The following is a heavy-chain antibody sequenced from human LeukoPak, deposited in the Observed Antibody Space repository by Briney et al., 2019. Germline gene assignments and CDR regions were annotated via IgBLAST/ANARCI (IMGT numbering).Heavy chain of an antibody. CDR1: GGSFSDYY. CDR3: ARENGLGWFDP. Sequence: PSETLSLTCAVYGGSFSDYYWSWIRQPPGKGLEWIGEINHSGSTNYNPSLKSRVTISVDTSKNQFSLKLSSVTAADTAVYYCARENGLGWFDPWGQGTLVTVSS. D-gene: IGHD1-1*01. V-gene: IGHV4-34*01. J-gene: IGHJ5*02. CDR2: INHSGST.